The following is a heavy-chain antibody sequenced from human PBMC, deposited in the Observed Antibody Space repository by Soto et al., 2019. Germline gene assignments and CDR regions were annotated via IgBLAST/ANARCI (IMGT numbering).Heavy chain of an antibody. CDR1: GGTFSSYT. CDR2: IIPILGIA. CDR3: ARVGYCRGGSGYSGRDWFYP. J-gene: IGHJ5*02. Sequence: SVKVSCKASGGTFSSYTISWVRQAPGQGLEWMGRIIPILGIANYAQKFQGRVTITADKSTSTAYMELSSLRSEDTAVYYCARVGYCRGGSGYSGRDWFYPWGQGTLVTVSS. D-gene: IGHD2-15*01. V-gene: IGHV1-69*02.